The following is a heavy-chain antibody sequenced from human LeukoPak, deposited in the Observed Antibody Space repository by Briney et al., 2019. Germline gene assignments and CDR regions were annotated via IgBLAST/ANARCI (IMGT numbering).Heavy chain of an antibody. J-gene: IGHJ6*04. CDR3: ARNVVRGVLINGLDV. D-gene: IGHD3-10*01. CDR1: GFPFSSYA. Sequence: GGSLRLSCAASGFPFSSYAMHWVRQAPGKGLEWVALIWYDGSKESYADSVKGRFTISRDKTKNTVFLQMDSLRADDTAVYCCARNVVRGVLINGLDVWGKGTAVTVSS. CDR2: IWYDGSKE. V-gene: IGHV3-33*01.